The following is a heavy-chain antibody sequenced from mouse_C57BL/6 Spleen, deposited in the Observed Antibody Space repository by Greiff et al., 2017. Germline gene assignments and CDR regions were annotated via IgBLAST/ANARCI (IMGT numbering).Heavy chain of an antibody. D-gene: IGHD2-2*01. CDR2: IYPGDGDT. CDR3: AREGTMVTRAWFAY. J-gene: IGHJ3*01. Sequence: VQLQQSGASVKISCKASGYAFSSYWMNWVKQRPGKGLEWIGQIYPGDGDTNYNGKFKGKATLTADKSSSTAYMQLSSLTSEDSAVYFCAREGTMVTRAWFAYWGQGTLVTVSA. V-gene: IGHV1-80*01. CDR1: GYAFSSYW.